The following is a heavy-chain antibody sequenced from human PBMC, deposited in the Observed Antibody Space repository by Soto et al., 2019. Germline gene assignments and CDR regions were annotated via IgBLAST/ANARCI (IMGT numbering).Heavy chain of an antibody. V-gene: IGHV4-31*03. CDR1: GASINTGGFY. D-gene: IGHD4-17*01. CDR2: GSHTGSR. CDR3: ARVKVTTESFDS. J-gene: IGHJ4*02. Sequence: SETLSLTCSVSGASINTGGFYWSWVRQFPGKGLDWIGYGSHTGSRYLNPSLRSRITISLDTPNNQFSLRLTSVTAADTAVYYCARVKVTTESFDSWGQGSLVTVSS.